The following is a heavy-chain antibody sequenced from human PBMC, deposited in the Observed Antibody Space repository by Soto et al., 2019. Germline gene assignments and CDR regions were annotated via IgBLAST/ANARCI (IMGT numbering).Heavy chain of an antibody. Sequence: SSETLSLTCAVFGGSFSGYFWSWMRQPPGKGLEWIGESNHSGSTNYNPSLKSRVTISMDTSKNQFSLKLSSVTAADTAVYYCARRRDGNNRQHKNYFDYWGQGTLVTVSS. CDR2: SNHSGST. D-gene: IGHD1-1*01. CDR1: GGSFSGYF. V-gene: IGHV4-34*01. J-gene: IGHJ4*02. CDR3: ARRRDGNNRQHKNYFDY.